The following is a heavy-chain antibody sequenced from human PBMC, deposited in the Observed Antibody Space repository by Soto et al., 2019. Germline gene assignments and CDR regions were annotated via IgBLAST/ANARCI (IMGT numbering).Heavy chain of an antibody. CDR3: ARRYGDCFDF. CDR2: IYYSGT. Sequence: PSETLSLTCTVSGGSVSIGGYFWGWIRQPPGKGLEWIAYIYYSGTSYNPSLKSRVSISLDTSKNQFSLKLSSVTAADTAVYYCARRYGDCFDFWGQGTLVTVSS. J-gene: IGHJ4*02. V-gene: IGHV4-61*08. D-gene: IGHD4-17*01. CDR1: GGSVSIGGYF.